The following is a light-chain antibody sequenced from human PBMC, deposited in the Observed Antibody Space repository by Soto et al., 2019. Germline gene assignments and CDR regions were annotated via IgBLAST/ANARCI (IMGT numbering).Light chain of an antibody. CDR2: GAS. Sequence: DIVMTQSPATLSVSPGERATLSCRASQSVSSNLAWYQQKPGQAPRLLFYGASIRATGIPDRFSGSGSGTDFTLTISRLEPEDFAVYYCQQYGGSMTFGQGTKVDI. CDR3: QQYGGSMT. J-gene: IGKJ1*01. V-gene: IGKV3-20*01. CDR1: QSVSSN.